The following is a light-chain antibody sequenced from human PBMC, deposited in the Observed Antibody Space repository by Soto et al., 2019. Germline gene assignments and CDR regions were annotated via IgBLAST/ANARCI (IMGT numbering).Light chain of an antibody. Sequence: SSELSHPPSLSAAPGQTARIICGGNNIGSKSVQWYQQKPGQAPELVVYDDSDRPSGIPERFSGSNSVNTATLTINRVEAGDEADYYCQVWDSSSDHYVFGTGTKVNVL. CDR1: NIGSKS. CDR2: DDS. V-gene: IGLV3-21*02. CDR3: QVWDSSSDHYV. J-gene: IGLJ1*01.